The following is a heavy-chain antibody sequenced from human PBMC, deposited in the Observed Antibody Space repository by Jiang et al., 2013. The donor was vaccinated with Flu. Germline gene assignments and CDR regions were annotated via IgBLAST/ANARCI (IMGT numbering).Heavy chain of an antibody. CDR1: GFTFSSYG. D-gene: IGHD3-9*01. CDR3: ARDPDILTGYYSLHY. J-gene: IGHJ4*02. Sequence: VQLVESGGGVVQPGRSLRLSCAASGFTFSSYGMHWVRQAPGKGLEWVAVIWYDGSNKYYADSVKGRFTISRDNSKDTLYLQMNSLRAEDTAVYYCARDPDILTGYYSLHYWGQGTLVTVSS. V-gene: IGHV3-33*01. CDR2: IWYDGSNK.